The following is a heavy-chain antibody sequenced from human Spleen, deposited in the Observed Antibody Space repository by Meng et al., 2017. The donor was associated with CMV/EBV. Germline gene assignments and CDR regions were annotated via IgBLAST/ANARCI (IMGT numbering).Heavy chain of an antibody. CDR3: ARQDYDFWSGYPTHLDY. CDR1: GYSFTSYW. D-gene: IGHD3-3*01. V-gene: IGHV5-51*01. Sequence: KVSCKGSGYSFTSYWIGWVRQMPGEGLEWMGIIYPGDSDTRYSPSFQGQVTISADKSISTAYLQWSSLKASDTAMYYCARQDYDFWSGYPTHLDYWGQGTLVTVS. J-gene: IGHJ4*02. CDR2: IYPGDSDT.